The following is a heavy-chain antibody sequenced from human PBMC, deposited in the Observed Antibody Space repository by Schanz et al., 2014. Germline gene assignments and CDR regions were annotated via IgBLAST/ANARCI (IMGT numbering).Heavy chain of an antibody. J-gene: IGHJ5*02. CDR1: GFTFSSYW. V-gene: IGHV3-74*01. Sequence: EVQLVESGGGLVQPGGSLRLSCAASGFTFSSYWMHWVRQPPGKGLVWVSRIYSDGSSTSYADSVKGRFSISRDNAKNTLSLQMNSLRAEDTAVYYCVRWGASWGQGTLVTVSS. CDR3: VRWGAS. D-gene: IGHD3-16*01. CDR2: IYSDGSST.